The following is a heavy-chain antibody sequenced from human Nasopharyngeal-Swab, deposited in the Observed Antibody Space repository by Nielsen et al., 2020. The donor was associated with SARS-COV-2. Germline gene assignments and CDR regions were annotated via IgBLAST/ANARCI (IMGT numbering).Heavy chain of an antibody. CDR2: ITWNSGNK. V-gene: IGHV3-9*01. D-gene: IGHD1-20*01. CDR1: GFTFENYA. Sequence: SLKISCAASGFTFENYAMHWVRQPPGKGLEWVSGITWNSGNKGYAESVQGRLTISRDNAKKMLYLEMNNLRAEDTAVYYCATDITAAGDHWGQGTLVTVAS. J-gene: IGHJ4*01. CDR3: ATDITAAGDH.